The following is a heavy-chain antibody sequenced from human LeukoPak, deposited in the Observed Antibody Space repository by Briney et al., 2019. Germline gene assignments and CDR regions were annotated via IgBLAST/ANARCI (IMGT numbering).Heavy chain of an antibody. J-gene: IGHJ5*02. CDR3: ARGRGGGGSSNNWFDP. CDR2: IYYSGST. Sequence: SETLSLTCTVSGGSINSYYWSCIRQPPGKGLEWVGYIYYSGSTSYNPSLKSRVTISVDTSKNQFSLKLSSVTAADTAVYYCARGRGGGGSSNNWFDPWGQGTLVTVSS. CDR1: GGSINSYY. V-gene: IGHV4-59*01. D-gene: IGHD2-15*01.